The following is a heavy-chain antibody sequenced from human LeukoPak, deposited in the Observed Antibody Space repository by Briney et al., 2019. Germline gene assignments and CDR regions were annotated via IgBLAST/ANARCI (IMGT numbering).Heavy chain of an antibody. Sequence: PGEPLQISCQGSGYRFTSYWSGWGRRMPGKGLEWRGIIYPGDSDTRNSTSFQGQVTISADKSISTAYLQWSSLTASDTAMYYCARHGDYEVFDYWGQGTLVTVSS. CDR1: GYRFTSYW. CDR2: IYPGDSDT. D-gene: IGHD4-17*01. CDR3: ARHGDYEVFDY. J-gene: IGHJ4*02. V-gene: IGHV5-51*01.